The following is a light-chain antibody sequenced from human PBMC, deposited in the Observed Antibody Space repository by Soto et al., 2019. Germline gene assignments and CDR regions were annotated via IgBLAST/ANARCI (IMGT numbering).Light chain of an antibody. J-gene: IGKJ3*01. Sequence: EVVLTQSPATLSLSPGERATLSCRASQSVSSYLAWYQQKPGQAPRLLIYDASNRATGIPARFSGSGSGTDFPLTISSLEPEDFAVYYCQQRSNWPPLFTFGPGTKVDLK. CDR3: QQRSNWPPLFT. V-gene: IGKV3-11*01. CDR1: QSVSSY. CDR2: DAS.